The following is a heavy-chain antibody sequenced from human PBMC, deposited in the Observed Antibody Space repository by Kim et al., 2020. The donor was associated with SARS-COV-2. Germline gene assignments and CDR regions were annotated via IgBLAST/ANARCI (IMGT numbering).Heavy chain of an antibody. CDR2: ISYDGSNK. V-gene: IGHV3-30*03. J-gene: IGHJ3*02. Sequence: GGSLRLSCAASGFTFSSYGMHWVRQAPGKGLEWVAVISYDGSNKYYADSVKGRFTISRDNSKNTLYLQMNSLRAEDTAVYYCACGDHIAAAGLDAFDIWGQGTMVTVSS. CDR1: GFTFSSYG. D-gene: IGHD6-13*01. CDR3: ACGDHIAAAGLDAFDI.